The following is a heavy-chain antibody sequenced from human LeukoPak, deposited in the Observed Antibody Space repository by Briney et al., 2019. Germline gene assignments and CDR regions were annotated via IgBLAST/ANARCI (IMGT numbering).Heavy chain of an antibody. D-gene: IGHD3-10*01. CDR3: ARDHVIKQAPPGY. J-gene: IGHJ4*02. CDR2: VWFDGTNK. CDR1: GFTFTNYG. V-gene: IGHV3-33*01. Sequence: GGALRLSCAASGFTFTNYGMHWVRQAPGKGLEGVAVVWFDGTNKYYADSVKGRFTISRDNSKNTVYLQMNSLRAEDTAVYYCARDHVIKQAPPGYWGQGTLVTVSS.